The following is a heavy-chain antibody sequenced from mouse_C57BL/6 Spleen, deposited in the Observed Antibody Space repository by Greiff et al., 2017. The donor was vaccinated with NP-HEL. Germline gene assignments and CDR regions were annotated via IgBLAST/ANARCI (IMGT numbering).Heavy chain of an antibody. D-gene: IGHD2-5*01. Sequence: VQLQQSGPELVKPGASVKIPCKASGYTFTDYNMDWVKQSHGKSLEWIGDINPNNGGTIYNQKFKGKATLTLDKSSSTAYMELRSLTSEDTAVYYCATYSNYDAMDYWGQGTSVTVSS. CDR1: GYTFTDYN. CDR3: ATYSNYDAMDY. J-gene: IGHJ4*01. CDR2: INPNNGGT. V-gene: IGHV1-18*01.